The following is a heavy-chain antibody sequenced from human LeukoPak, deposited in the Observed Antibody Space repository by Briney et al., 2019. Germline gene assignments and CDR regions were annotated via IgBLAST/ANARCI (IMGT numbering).Heavy chain of an antibody. CDR3: ARGSTYYDSSGQVPFDY. D-gene: IGHD3-22*01. CDR2: ISSSSSTT. Sequence: GGSLRLSCAASGFTFSTYSMNWVRQAPGKGLEWVSYISSSSSTTYYADSVKGRFTISRDNAKNLLYLQMNSLRAEDTAVYYCARGSTYYDSSGQVPFDYWGQGTLVTVSS. V-gene: IGHV3-48*01. J-gene: IGHJ4*02. CDR1: GFTFSTYS.